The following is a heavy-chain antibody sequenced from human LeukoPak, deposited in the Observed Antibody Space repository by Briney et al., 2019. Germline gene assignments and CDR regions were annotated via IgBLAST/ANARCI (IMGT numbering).Heavy chain of an antibody. D-gene: IGHD6-19*01. CDR2: ISGSGSST. CDR1: GFTFSSCA. Sequence: GRSLRLSCAASGFTFSSCAMHWVRQAPGQRLEWVSTISGSGSSTYYVDSVKGRFTISRDNSKNTLYLQMNSLRAEDTAEYYCAKDSNGWYQRGSNYFDYWGQGTLVTVSS. J-gene: IGHJ4*02. V-gene: IGHV3-23*01. CDR3: AKDSNGWYQRGSNYFDY.